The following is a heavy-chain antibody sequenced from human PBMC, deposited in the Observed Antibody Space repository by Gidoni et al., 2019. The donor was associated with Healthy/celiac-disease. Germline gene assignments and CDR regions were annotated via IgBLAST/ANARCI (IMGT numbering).Heavy chain of an antibody. CDR2: ISGSGGSK. D-gene: IGHD1-26*01. Sequence: EVQLLESGGGSVQPGGSLRLSCAASGFTFSSYAMSWVRQAPGRGLEWVSAISGSGGSKYYADSVKGRFTISRDNSKNTLYLQMNSLRAEDTAVYYCAKEGGYSGGYDWFDPWGQGTLVTVSS. CDR3: AKEGGYSGGYDWFDP. CDR1: GFTFSSYA. V-gene: IGHV3-23*01. J-gene: IGHJ5*02.